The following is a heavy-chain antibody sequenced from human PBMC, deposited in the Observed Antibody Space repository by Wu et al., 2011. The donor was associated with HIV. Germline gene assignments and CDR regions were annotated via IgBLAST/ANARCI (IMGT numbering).Heavy chain of an antibody. CDR2: ISAYNGDI. Sequence: QVQLVQSGGEVKKPGAAVKVSCKAPGNTFTNYGISWVRQAPGQGLEWMGWISAYNGDINYAQKFQGRVTMTTDTSTSTAYMELRSLRSDDTAVYYCARQRIPDQLLYGGFAMDVWGKGTTVTRLL. J-gene: IGHJ6*03. CDR1: GNTFTNYG. D-gene: IGHD2-2*02. V-gene: IGHV1-18*01. CDR3: ARQRIPDQLLYGGFAMDV.